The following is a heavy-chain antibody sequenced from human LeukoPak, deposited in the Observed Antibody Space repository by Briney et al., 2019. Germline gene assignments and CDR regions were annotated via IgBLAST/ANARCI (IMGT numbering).Heavy chain of an antibody. D-gene: IGHD3-10*01. CDR2: ISYDGSNK. J-gene: IGHJ4*02. Sequence: GRSLRLSCAASGFTFSSYAMHWVRQAPGQGLEWVAVISYDGSNKYYADSVKGRFTISRDNSKNTLYLQINSLRAEDTAVYYCARDTLYGNYFDYWGQGTLVTVSS. V-gene: IGHV3-30-3*01. CDR3: ARDTLYGNYFDY. CDR1: GFTFSSYA.